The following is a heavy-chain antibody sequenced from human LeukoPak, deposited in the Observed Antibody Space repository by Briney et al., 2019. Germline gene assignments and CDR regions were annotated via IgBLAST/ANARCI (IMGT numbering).Heavy chain of an antibody. D-gene: IGHD3-22*01. Sequence: ASVKVSCKDSGYTFTGYYMHWVRQAPGQGLEWMGWISAYNGNTNYAQKLQGRVTMTTDTSTSTAYMELSSLKASDTAMYYCARGYYYDSSGYYYYGLWFDPWGQGTLVTVSS. CDR3: ARGYYYDSSGYYYYGLWFDP. J-gene: IGHJ5*02. CDR2: ISAYNGNT. V-gene: IGHV1-18*04. CDR1: GYTFTGYY.